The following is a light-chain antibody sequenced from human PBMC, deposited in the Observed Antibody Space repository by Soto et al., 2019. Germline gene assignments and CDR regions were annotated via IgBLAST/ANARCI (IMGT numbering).Light chain of an antibody. CDR3: QQYYSSVVT. J-gene: IGKJ5*01. CDR1: QSILSSSNNKNS. V-gene: IGKV4-1*01. Sequence: DIVMTQSPDSLAVSLGERATINCKSSQSILSSSNNKNSLAWFQQQPGQPPKLLIYWASTRESGVXDRFXXXXXXXXXTLTISSLQAEDVAVYYCQQYYSSVVTFGQGTRLEIK. CDR2: WAS.